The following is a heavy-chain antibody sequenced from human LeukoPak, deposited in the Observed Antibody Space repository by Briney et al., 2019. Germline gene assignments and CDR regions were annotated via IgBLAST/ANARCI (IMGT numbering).Heavy chain of an antibody. CDR3: ARSWAMAQNLDS. D-gene: IGHD5-18*01. CDR2: IYPGDSDT. Sequence: ESLKTSFKGSGYSLTSYWIGRVRQIPGKGLEWMGIIYPGDSDTRYSPSFQGQVTIAADKSISTAYLQWSSLKASDTAMYYCARSWAMAQNLDSWGQGTLVTVSS. J-gene: IGHJ4*02. CDR1: GYSLTSYW. V-gene: IGHV5-51*01.